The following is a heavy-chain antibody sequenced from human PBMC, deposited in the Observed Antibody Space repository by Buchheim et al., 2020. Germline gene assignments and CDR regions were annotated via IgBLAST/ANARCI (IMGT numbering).Heavy chain of an antibody. J-gene: IGHJ6*02. V-gene: IGHV1-3*01. Sequence: QVQLVQSGAEVKKPGASVKVSCKASGYTFTSYAMHWVRQAPGQRLEWMGWINAGNGNTKYSQKFQGRVTITRDTSASTAYMELSSLRSEDTAVYYCARDREPYYDILTGYYNYYYGMDVWGQGTT. D-gene: IGHD3-9*01. CDR3: ARDREPYYDILTGYYNYYYGMDV. CDR1: GYTFTSYA. CDR2: INAGNGNT.